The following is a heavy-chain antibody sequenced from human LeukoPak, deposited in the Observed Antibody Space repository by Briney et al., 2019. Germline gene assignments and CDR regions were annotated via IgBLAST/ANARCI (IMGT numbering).Heavy chain of an antibody. CDR2: IYFSGNT. CDR1: GGSISSVSHT. CDR3: ARGMMGYFDY. D-gene: IGHD3-16*01. Sequence: SETLSLTCTVSGGSISSVSHTRGWVRQPPGKGLEWIASIYFSGNTYYNPSLKSRVTISVDTSKNQFSLRLSSVTAADTAMYYCARGMMGYFDYWGQGTLVTVSS. J-gene: IGHJ4*02. V-gene: IGHV4-39*07.